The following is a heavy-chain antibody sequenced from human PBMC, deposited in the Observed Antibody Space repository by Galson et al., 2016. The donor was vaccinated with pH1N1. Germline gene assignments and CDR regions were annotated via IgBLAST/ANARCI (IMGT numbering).Heavy chain of an antibody. CDR2: FDPEERET. Sequence: SCKVSGYTLIESAIHWVRQAPGTGLEWMGGFDPEERETIYAQKFQGRVNMTEDTSTDTAYMELSGLTSEDTAVYYCATPQPPYGLDFDAFEIWGQGTMVTVSS. CDR3: ATPQPPYGLDFDAFEI. J-gene: IGHJ3*02. CDR1: GYTLIESA. V-gene: IGHV1-24*01. D-gene: IGHD3/OR15-3a*01.